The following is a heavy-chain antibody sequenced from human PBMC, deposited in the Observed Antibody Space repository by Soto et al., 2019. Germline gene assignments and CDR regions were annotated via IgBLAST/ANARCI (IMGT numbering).Heavy chain of an antibody. CDR3: ARMDTAMGPTIVYFDY. D-gene: IGHD5-18*01. V-gene: IGHV4-31*03. CDR2: IYYSGST. CDR1: GGSISSGGYY. Sequence: QVQLQESGPGLVKPSQTLSLTCTVSGGSISSGGYYWSWIRQHPGKGLEWIGYIYYSGSTYYNPSLRGRVTISVDSSKNQFSLRLSSVTAADTAVYYCARMDTAMGPTIVYFDYWGQGTLVTVSS. J-gene: IGHJ4*02.